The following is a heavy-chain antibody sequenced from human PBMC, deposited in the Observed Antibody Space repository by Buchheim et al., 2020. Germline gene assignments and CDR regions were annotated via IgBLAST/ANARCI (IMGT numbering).Heavy chain of an antibody. CDR1: GFTFSHYG. D-gene: IGHD3-3*01. CDR3: ARDVYYDFWSGYWFGYCYGMDV. CDR2: IAHDGSIS. J-gene: IGHJ6*02. V-gene: IGHV3-30*03. Sequence: QVQLVESGGGVVQPGGSLRLSCAASGFTFSHYGMQWVRQAPGKGPEWLAVIAHDGSISYYAESVKGRFTISRDNAKNSLYLQMNSLRAEDTAVYYCARDVYYDFWSGYWFGYCYGMDVWGQGTT.